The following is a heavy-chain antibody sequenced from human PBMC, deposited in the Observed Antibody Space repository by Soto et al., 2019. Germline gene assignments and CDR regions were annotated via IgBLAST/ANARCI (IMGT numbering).Heavy chain of an antibody. V-gene: IGHV1-2*02. D-gene: IGHD3-10*01. CDR2: INPNSGGT. Sequence: ASVKVSCKASGYTFTGYYMHGVRQAPGQGLEWMGWINPNSGGTNYAQKFQGRVTMTRDTSISTAYMELSGLRSDDTAVYYCARDPLTMVRGVPYYYYGMDVWGQGTTVTVSS. CDR3: ARDPLTMVRGVPYYYYGMDV. CDR1: GYTFTGYY. J-gene: IGHJ6*02.